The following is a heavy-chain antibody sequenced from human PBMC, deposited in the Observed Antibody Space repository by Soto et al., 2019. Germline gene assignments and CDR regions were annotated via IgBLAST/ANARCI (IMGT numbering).Heavy chain of an antibody. Sequence: QVQLVQSGAEVKKPGASVKVSCKASGYTFTSYGISWVRQAPGLGLEWMGWISAYNGNTNYAQKLQDRVTMTTDTSASTAYMELRSLRSDDTAVYYCARGPQPKYRIGGATRGEYLDHWGQGTLVTVSS. CDR2: ISAYNGNT. V-gene: IGHV1-18*04. J-gene: IGHJ1*01. D-gene: IGHD1-26*01. CDR1: GYTFTSYG. CDR3: ARGPQPKYRIGGATRGEYLDH.